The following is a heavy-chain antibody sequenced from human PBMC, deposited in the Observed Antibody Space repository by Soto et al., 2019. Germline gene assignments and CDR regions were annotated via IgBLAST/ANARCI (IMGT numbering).Heavy chain of an antibody. Sequence: PSETLSLTSTVSGGSISSSSYYWGWIRQPPGKGLEWIGSIYYSGSTYYNPSLKSRVTISVDTSKNQFSLKLSSVTAADTAVYYCARQSGGSGSYVYYGMDVWGQGTTVTVSS. J-gene: IGHJ6*02. CDR3: ARQSGGSGSYVYYGMDV. V-gene: IGHV4-39*01. CDR2: IYYSGST. D-gene: IGHD3-10*01. CDR1: GGSISSSSYY.